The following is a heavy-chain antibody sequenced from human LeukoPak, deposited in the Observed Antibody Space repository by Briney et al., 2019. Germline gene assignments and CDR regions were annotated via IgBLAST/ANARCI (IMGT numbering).Heavy chain of an antibody. CDR3: ARVDTAMVYFDY. J-gene: IGHJ4*02. Sequence: SETLSLTRAVSGGSISSGGYSWSWIRQPPGKGLEWIGYIYHSGSTYYNPSLKSRVTISVDRSKNQFSLRLSSVTAADTAVYYCARVDTAMVYFDYWGQGTLVPVSS. D-gene: IGHD5-18*01. CDR2: IYHSGST. V-gene: IGHV4-30-2*01. CDR1: GGSISSGGYS.